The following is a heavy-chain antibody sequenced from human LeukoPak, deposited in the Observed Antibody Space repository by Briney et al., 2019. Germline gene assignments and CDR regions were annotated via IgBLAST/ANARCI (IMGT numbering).Heavy chain of an antibody. CDR1: GGTFSSYA. CDR2: IIPIFGTA. CDR3: ASLEPMDTAMVTWEGWYNY. J-gene: IGHJ4*02. V-gene: IGHV1-69*05. Sequence: SVKVSCKASGGTFSSYAISWVRQAPGQGLEWMGGIIPIFGTANYAQKLQGRVTMTTDTSTSTAYMELRSLRSDDTAVYYCASLEPMDTAMVTWEGWYNYWGQGTLVTVSS. D-gene: IGHD5-18*01.